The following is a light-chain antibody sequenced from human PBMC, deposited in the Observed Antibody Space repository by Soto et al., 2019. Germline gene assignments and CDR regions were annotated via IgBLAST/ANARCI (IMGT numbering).Light chain of an antibody. CDR2: GAS. Sequence: EIVMTQSPATLSVSPGERATLSCRASQSVSSNLAWYQQKPGQPPRLLIYGASTRATGIPARFSGSGSGTEFTLNISSLQSEDFAVYYCQQYNNWPLTFGGGTKVEIK. V-gene: IGKV3-15*01. CDR1: QSVSSN. CDR3: QQYNNWPLT. J-gene: IGKJ4*01.